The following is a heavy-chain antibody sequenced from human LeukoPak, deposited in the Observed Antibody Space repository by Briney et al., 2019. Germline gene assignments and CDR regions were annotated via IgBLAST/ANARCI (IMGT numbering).Heavy chain of an antibody. V-gene: IGHV1-24*01. CDR1: GYTLTELS. CDR2: FDPEDGET. Sequence: ASVKVSCKVSGYTLTELSMHWVRQAPGKGLEWMGGFDPEDGETIYAQKFQGRVTMTEDTSTDTAYMELGSLRSEDTAVYYCATVFPPGQSYGLWGQGTLVTVSS. J-gene: IGHJ4*02. D-gene: IGHD5-18*01. CDR3: ATVFPPGQSYGL.